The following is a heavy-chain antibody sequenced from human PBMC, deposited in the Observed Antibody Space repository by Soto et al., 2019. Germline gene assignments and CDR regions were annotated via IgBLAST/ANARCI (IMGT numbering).Heavy chain of an antibody. D-gene: IGHD2-8*01. V-gene: IGHV3-15*01. CDR3: TTNVLMVHPKAPASNLDV. CDR1: GFNLNNAW. Sequence: PGGSLRLSCAASGFNLNNAWVSWVRQAPGKGLEWIGHIKSETDSGTTDYAAPVKGRFTISRDGSDNTLYLQMNSLKTEDTALYYCTTNVLMVHPKAPASNLDVWGQGTMVTVSS. CDR2: IKSETDSGTT. J-gene: IGHJ3*01.